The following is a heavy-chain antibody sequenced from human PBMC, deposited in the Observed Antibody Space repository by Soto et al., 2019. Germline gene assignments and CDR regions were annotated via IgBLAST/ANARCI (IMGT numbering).Heavy chain of an antibody. CDR3: VKDRWIDY. D-gene: IGHD2-15*01. J-gene: IGHJ4*02. V-gene: IGHV3-64D*06. CDR1: GFPFSTYA. CDR2: ISHSGSPT. Sequence: GGSLRLSCSASGFPFSTYAMHWVRQAPGNGLEYVSSISHSGSPTYYPDSVKGRFTISRDNSRNMLYLQMSSLRAEDTAVYYCVKDRWIDYWGQGTLVTVSS.